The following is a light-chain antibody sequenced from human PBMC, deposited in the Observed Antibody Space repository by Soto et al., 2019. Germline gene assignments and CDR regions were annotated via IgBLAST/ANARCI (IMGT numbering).Light chain of an antibody. CDR3: QQFSSYPLT. CDR1: QTVRNNY. V-gene: IGKV3-20*01. Sequence: EFVLTQSPGTLSLSPGXRATLSCRASQTVRNNYLAWYQQKPVQAPRLLIYDASSRATGIPDRFSGGGSGTDFTLTISRLEPEDFAVYYCQQFSSYPLTFGGGTKVDIK. J-gene: IGKJ4*01. CDR2: DAS.